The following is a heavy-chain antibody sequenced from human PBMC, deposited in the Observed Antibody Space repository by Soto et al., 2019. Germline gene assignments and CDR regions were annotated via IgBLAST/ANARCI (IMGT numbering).Heavy chain of an antibody. Sequence: GGALGLSCAASGFTLSSCLTHWGRPAPGKGVGWGSRNNSDGSSTSYADSVKGRFTISRDNAKNTLYLQMNSLRAEDTAVYYCARELTTWGLFDYYGMDVWGQGTTVTVSS. CDR1: GFTLSSCL. V-gene: IGHV3-74*01. D-gene: IGHD4-17*01. CDR3: ARELTTWGLFDYYGMDV. J-gene: IGHJ6*02. CDR2: NNSDGSST.